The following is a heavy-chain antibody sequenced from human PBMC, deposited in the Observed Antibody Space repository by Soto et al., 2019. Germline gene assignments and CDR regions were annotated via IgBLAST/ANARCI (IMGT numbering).Heavy chain of an antibody. D-gene: IGHD6-13*01. J-gene: IGHJ1*01. Sequence: QVHLVQSGAEVKKPGASVKVSCKASGYTFTNYGINWVRQAPGQGPEWMGWISGYNGNTKYAQKFQGRATMTTDTSTSTAYMELRSLRYDHTAVYYCARGGSSWSAEYYQHWGQGTLVIVSS. CDR3: ARGGSSWSAEYYQH. V-gene: IGHV1-18*01. CDR2: ISGYNGNT. CDR1: GYTFTNYG.